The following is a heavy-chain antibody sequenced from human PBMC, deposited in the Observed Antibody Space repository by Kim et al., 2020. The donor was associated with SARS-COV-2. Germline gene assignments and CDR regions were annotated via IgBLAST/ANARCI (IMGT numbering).Heavy chain of an antibody. V-gene: IGHV3-30*18. CDR1: GFTFSSYG. D-gene: IGHD5-18*01. CDR3: AKEWDTVGMDV. CDR2: ISYDGSNK. Sequence: GGSLRLSCAASGFTFSSYGMHWVRQAPGKGLEWVAVISYDGSNKYYADSVKGRFTISRDNSKNTLYLQMNSLRAEDTAVYYCAKEWDTVGMDVWGQGTTVTVSS. J-gene: IGHJ6*02.